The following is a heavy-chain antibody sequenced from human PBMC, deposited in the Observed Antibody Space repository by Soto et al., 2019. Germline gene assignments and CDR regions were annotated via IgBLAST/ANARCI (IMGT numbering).Heavy chain of an antibody. J-gene: IGHJ6*03. CDR1: GGPISGGGYY. D-gene: IGHD3-3*01. Sequence: SETLSLTCTVSGGPISGGGYYWSWIRQHPGKGLEWIGYIYYSGSTYYNPSLKSRVTISVDTSKNQFSLKLSSVTAADTAVYYCASHENDFEYYMDVWGKGTTVTVSS. CDR2: IYYSGST. CDR3: ASHENDFEYYMDV. V-gene: IGHV4-31*03.